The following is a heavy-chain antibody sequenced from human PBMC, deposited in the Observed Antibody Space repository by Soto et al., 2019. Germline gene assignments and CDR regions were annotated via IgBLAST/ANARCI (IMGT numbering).Heavy chain of an antibody. J-gene: IGHJ6*02. D-gene: IGHD2-15*01. CDR1: GYTFSNYA. CDR2: IDAGNGNT. V-gene: IGHV1-3*01. CDR3: AKGGNIAVVVADYGMDV. Sequence: ASVKVSCKASGYTFSNYAMHWVRQAPGQRLEWMGWIDAGNGNTKYSQKFQDRVTITRDTSASTSYKELRSLRSEDTAVYYCAKGGNIAVVVADYGMDVWGQGITVTVSS.